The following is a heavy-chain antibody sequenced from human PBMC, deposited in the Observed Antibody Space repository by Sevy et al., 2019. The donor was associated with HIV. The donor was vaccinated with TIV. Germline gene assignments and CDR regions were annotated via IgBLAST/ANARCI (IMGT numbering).Heavy chain of an antibody. CDR1: GGSFSGYY. CDR3: ARRYYDILTGSHYYYYMDV. Sequence: SETLSLTCAVYGGSFSGYYWSWIRQPPGKGLEWIGEINHRGSTNYNPSLKSRVTISVDTSKNQFSLKLSSVTAADTAVYYCARRYYDILTGSHYYYYMDVWGKGTTVTVSS. D-gene: IGHD3-9*01. CDR2: INHRGST. V-gene: IGHV4-34*01. J-gene: IGHJ6*03.